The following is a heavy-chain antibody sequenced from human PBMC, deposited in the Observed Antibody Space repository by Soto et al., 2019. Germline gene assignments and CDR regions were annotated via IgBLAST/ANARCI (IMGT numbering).Heavy chain of an antibody. V-gene: IGHV3-23*01. CDR3: AKTRSVVVAATRYFDY. CDR2: ISGSGGST. Sequence: GGSLRLSCAASGFTFSSYAMSWVRQAPGKGLEWVSAISGSGGSTYYADSVKGRFTISRDNSKNTLYLQMNSLRAEDTAVYYCAKTRSVVVAATRYFDYWGQGTLVTVSS. CDR1: GFTFSSYA. J-gene: IGHJ4*02. D-gene: IGHD2-15*01.